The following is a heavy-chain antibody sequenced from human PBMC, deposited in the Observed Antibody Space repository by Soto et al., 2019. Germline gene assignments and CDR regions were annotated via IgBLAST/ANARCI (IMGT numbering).Heavy chain of an antibody. V-gene: IGHV4-34*01. CDR3: ARVLRYSSGWYYFDY. Sequence: SETLSLTCAVYGGSFSGYYWSWIRQPPGKGLEWIGEINHSGSTNYNPSLKSRVTISVDTSKNQFSLKRSSVTAADTAVYYCARVLRYSSGWYYFDYWGQGTLVTVSS. D-gene: IGHD6-19*01. J-gene: IGHJ4*02. CDR2: INHSGST. CDR1: GGSFSGYY.